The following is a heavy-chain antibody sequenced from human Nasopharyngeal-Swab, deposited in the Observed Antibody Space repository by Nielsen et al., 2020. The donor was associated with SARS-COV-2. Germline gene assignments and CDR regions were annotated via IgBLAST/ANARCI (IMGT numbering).Heavy chain of an antibody. D-gene: IGHD6-13*01. V-gene: IGHV3-30*18. J-gene: IGHJ6*03. CDR2: ISYDGSNK. CDR3: AKGDSSNWSDYYMDV. Sequence: GESLKISCAASGFTFSSYGMHWVRQARGKGLEWVAVISYDGSNKYYADSVKGRFTISRDNSKNTLYLQMNSLRAEDTAVYYCAKGDSSNWSDYYMDVWGKGTTVTVSS. CDR1: GFTFSSYG.